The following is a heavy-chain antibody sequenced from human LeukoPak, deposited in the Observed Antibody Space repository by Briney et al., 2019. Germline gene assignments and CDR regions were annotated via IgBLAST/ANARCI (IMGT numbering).Heavy chain of an antibody. CDR2: ISYDGSNK. V-gene: IGHV3-30*01. D-gene: IGHD1-26*01. CDR1: GFTFSSYA. Sequence: GRSLRLSCAASGFTFSSYAMHWVRQVPGKGLEWVAVISYDGSNKYYADSVKGRFTISRDNSKNTLYLQMNSLRAEDTAVYYCAREYGGSYYPDYWGQGTLVTVSS. CDR3: AREYGGSYYPDY. J-gene: IGHJ4*02.